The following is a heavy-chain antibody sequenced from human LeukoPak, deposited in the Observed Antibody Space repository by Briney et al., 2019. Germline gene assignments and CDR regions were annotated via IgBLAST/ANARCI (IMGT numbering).Heavy chain of an antibody. D-gene: IGHD6-13*01. CDR2: IYSTGST. V-gene: IGHV4-4*07. CDR3: ARQIASAGTAGFDF. Sequence: SETLSLTCTLSGGSISSYYWSWIRQPAGEGLEWIGRIYSTGSTNDNPSLKSRVTMSVGTSKNQFSLRLRSVTAADTAVYYCARQIASAGTAGFDFWGQGALVSVSS. CDR1: GGSISSYY. J-gene: IGHJ4*02.